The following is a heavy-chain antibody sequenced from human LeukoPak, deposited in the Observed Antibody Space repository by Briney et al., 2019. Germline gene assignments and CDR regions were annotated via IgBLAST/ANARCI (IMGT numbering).Heavy chain of an antibody. CDR3: AKDSSGYGNYYYYYMDV. CDR2: ISYDGSNK. V-gene: IGHV3-30*18. J-gene: IGHJ6*03. CDR1: GFTFSSYG. Sequence: GGSLRLSCAASGFTFSSYGMHWVRQAPGKGLEWVAVISYDGSNKYYADSVKGRFTISRDNSKNTLYLQMNSLRAEDTAVYYCAKDSSGYGNYYYYYMDVWGKGTTVTDSS. D-gene: IGHD5-12*01.